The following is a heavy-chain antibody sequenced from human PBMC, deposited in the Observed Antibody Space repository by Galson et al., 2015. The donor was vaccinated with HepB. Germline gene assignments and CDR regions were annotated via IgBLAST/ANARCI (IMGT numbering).Heavy chain of an antibody. CDR3: AGDRKWGYGPFDY. J-gene: IGHJ4*02. CDR2: IRSKAHGGTT. D-gene: IGHD5-12*01. V-gene: IGHV3-49*03. Sequence: SLRLSCAGSKFTFGDYTMSWFRQAPGKGLEWVGSIRSKAHGGTTEYVASVKGRFTISRHDSKSVAYLQMNGLTTEDTAMYYCAGDRKWGYGPFDYGGQGTLFTVSS. CDR1: KFTFGDYT.